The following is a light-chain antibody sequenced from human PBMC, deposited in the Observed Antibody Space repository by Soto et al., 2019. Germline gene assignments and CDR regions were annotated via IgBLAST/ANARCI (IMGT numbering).Light chain of an antibody. CDR2: EVS. V-gene: IGLV2-14*03. J-gene: IGLJ3*02. CDR3: SSYSSIGARTLV. CDR1: SSDVGGYNY. Sequence: QSVLTQPASVSGSPGQSITISCTGTSSDVGGYNYVSWYQQHPGKAPKLMIYEVSNRPSGVSNRFSGSKSGNTASLIISGLRAEDEADYYCSSYSSIGARTLVIGGGTKLTVL.